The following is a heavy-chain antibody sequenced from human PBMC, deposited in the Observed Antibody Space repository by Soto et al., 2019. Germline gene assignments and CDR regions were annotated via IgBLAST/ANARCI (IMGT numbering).Heavy chain of an antibody. D-gene: IGHD2-2*01. CDR3: AKEACSSTSCYYFDY. J-gene: IGHJ4*02. V-gene: IGHV3-9*01. CDR1: GFTFDDYA. Sequence: PGGSLRLSCAASGFTFDDYAMHWVRQAPGKGLEWVSGISWNSGSIGYADSVKGRFTISRDNAKNSLYLQMNSLRAEDTALYYCAKEACSSTSCYYFDYWGQGTLVTVSS. CDR2: ISWNSGSI.